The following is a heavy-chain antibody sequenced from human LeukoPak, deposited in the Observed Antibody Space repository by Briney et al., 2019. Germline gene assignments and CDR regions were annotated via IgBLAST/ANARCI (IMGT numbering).Heavy chain of an antibody. D-gene: IGHD3-22*01. CDR2: INHSGST. CDR3: ARSPPYYYDSSGYSFDY. CDR1: GGSFSGYY. Sequence: SETLSLTCAVYGGSFSGYYWSWIRQPPGKGLEWIGEINHSGSTNYNPSLKSRVTISVDTSKNQFSLKLSSVTAADTAVYYCARSPPYYYDSSGYSFDYWGQGTLVTVSS. V-gene: IGHV4-34*01. J-gene: IGHJ4*02.